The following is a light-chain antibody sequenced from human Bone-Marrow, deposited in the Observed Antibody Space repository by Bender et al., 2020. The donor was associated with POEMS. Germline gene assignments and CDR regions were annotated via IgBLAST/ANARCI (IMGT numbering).Light chain of an antibody. CDR1: SSDVGAYNF. V-gene: IGLV2-14*03. Sequence: QSALTQPRSVSGSPGQSITISCTGTSSDVGAYNFVSWYQQHPGKAPKLIIFDVSKRPSGVSNRFSGSKSGNTASLSISGLQAEDEADYFCSSYSRSSTLVLFGGGTKLTVL. CDR2: DVS. CDR3: SSYSRSSTLVL. J-gene: IGLJ2*01.